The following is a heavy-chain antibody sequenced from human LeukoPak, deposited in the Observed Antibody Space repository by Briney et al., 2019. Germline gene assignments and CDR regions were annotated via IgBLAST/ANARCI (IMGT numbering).Heavy chain of an antibody. CDR3: ARVLSAVTSTFDY. D-gene: IGHD4-17*01. J-gene: IGHJ4*02. V-gene: IGHV1-2*02. Sequence: ASVKVSCKASGYSFTHHNVHWVRQAPGQALEWMGWIKPNNGDTKFSQKFQDRVTLTSETSIDTAYMEMSGLTSDDTAIYYCARVLSAVTSTFDYWGQGTLVTVSS. CDR1: GYSFTHHN. CDR2: IKPNNGDT.